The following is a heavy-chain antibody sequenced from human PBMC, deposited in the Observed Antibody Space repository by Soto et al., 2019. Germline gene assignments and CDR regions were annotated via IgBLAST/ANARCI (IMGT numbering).Heavy chain of an antibody. CDR3: ARARNYDFWSGYYTGFNWFDP. D-gene: IGHD3-3*01. CDR2: INHSGST. V-gene: IGHV4-39*07. J-gene: IGHJ5*02. CDR1: GGSISSGGYY. Sequence: PSETLSLTCTVSGGSISSGGYYWSWIRQPPGKGLEWIGEINHSGSTNYNPSLKSRVTISVDTSKNQFSLKLSSVTAADTAVYYCARARNYDFWSGYYTGFNWFDPWGQGTLVTVSS.